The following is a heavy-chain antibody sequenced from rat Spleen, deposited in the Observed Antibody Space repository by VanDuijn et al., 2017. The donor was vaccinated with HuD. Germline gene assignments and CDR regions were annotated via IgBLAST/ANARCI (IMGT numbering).Heavy chain of an antibody. V-gene: IGHV5-27*01. Sequence: EVQLVESGGGSVQPGRSLKLSCAASGFSFSDYHMTWVRQAPTKGLEWVASISTGGGSTYYRDSVKGRFTISRDNAKSTLYLQMDSLRSEDTATYYCTTDRLGADYFDYWGQGVMVTVSS. D-gene: IGHD5-1*01. CDR1: GFSFSDYH. CDR3: TTDRLGADYFDY. CDR2: ISTGGGST. J-gene: IGHJ2*01.